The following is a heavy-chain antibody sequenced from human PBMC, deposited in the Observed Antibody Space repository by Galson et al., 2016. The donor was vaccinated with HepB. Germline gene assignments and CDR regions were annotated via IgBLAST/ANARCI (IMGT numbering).Heavy chain of an antibody. CDR1: GFTFNTYD. CDR2: ISSSSSSK. J-gene: IGHJ3*02. V-gene: IGHV3-48*03. Sequence: SLRLSCAASGFTFNTYDMNWVRQAPGKGLEWISYISSSSSSKYYADSVKGRFTISRDNGKKSLYLQMNSLRVEDTAVYYCARELSGDDILTCYYRGQAFDIWGKGTVVTVSS. D-gene: IGHD3-9*01. CDR3: ARELSGDDILTCYYRGQAFDI.